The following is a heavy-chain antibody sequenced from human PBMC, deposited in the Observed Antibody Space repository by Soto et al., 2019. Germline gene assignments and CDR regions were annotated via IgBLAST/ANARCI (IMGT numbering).Heavy chain of an antibody. V-gene: IGHV4-30-4*01. D-gene: IGHD2-2*01. CDR2: IYYSGST. J-gene: IGHJ5*02. Sequence: SETLSLTCTVSGGSISSGDYYWSWIRQPPGKGLEWIGYIYYSGSTYYNPSLKSRVTISVDASKIQSSLKLSSVTAADTAVYYCARVLPENWFDPWGQGTLVTVSS. CDR3: ARVLPENWFDP. CDR1: GGSISSGDYY.